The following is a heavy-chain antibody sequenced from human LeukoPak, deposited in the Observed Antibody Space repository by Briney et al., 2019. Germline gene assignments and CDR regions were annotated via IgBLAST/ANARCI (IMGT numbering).Heavy chain of an antibody. Sequence: GGSLRLSCEGSGFTFSSYSMNWVRRAPGKGLEWGSSICSSYSYTYYADSVKGRFTISRDNARNSVYLQMDNLRAEDTAVYYCARDIRTVAVVVAATGDDAFDIWGQGTMVTVSS. CDR2: ICSSYSYT. CDR3: ARDIRTVAVVVAATGDDAFDI. D-gene: IGHD2-15*01. J-gene: IGHJ3*02. V-gene: IGHV3-21*01. CDR1: GFTFSSYS.